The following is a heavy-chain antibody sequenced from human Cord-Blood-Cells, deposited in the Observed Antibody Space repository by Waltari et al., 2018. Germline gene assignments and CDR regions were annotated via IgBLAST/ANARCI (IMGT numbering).Heavy chain of an antibody. Sequence: QVQLQESGPGLVKPSETLSLTCTVSGGSISSYYWSWIRQPPGKGLEWIGYIYYSGSTNYNPSLKSRVTISVYTSKNQFSLRRSSVTAADPAVYYCARGLYGGGDLGGFDPWGQGTLVTVSS. J-gene: IGHJ5*02. CDR1: GGSISSYY. D-gene: IGHD3-16*01. CDR2: IYYSGST. V-gene: IGHV4-59*01. CDR3: ARGLYGGGDLGGFDP.